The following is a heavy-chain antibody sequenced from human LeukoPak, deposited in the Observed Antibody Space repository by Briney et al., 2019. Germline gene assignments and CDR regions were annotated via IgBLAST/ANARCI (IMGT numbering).Heavy chain of an antibody. D-gene: IGHD2/OR15-2a*01. CDR1: GGTFSSYA. CDR3: ARVSRGVNICDS. CDR2: ISVYNGDT. Sequence: GASVKVSCKASGGTFSSYAISWVRQAPGQGLEWMGWISVYNGDTNYAQKLQDRVTMTTDTSTSTAYMELRSLRSDGTAVYYCARVSRGVNICDSWGQGTLVTVSS. J-gene: IGHJ4*02. V-gene: IGHV1-18*01.